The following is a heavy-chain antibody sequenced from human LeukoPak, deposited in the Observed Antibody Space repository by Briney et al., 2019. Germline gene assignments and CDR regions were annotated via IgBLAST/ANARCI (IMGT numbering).Heavy chain of an antibody. D-gene: IGHD4-17*01. Sequence: QPGGSLRLSCAASGFTFSSYWMHWVRQAPGKGLVWVSRINSDGSSTSYADSGKGRFTISRDNAKNTLYLQMNSLRAEDTAVYYCARSRDYGDGRIGSYWFDPWGQGTLVTVSS. V-gene: IGHV3-74*01. CDR2: INSDGSST. CDR3: ARSRDYGDGRIGSYWFDP. J-gene: IGHJ5*02. CDR1: GFTFSSYW.